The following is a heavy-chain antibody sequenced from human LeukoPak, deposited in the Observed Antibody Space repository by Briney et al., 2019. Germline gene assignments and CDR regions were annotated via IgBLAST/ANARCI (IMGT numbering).Heavy chain of an antibody. Sequence: GGSPRLSCGASGFIFSHYWMSWVHQAPGKGLEWVANIKQDGSVKYYVDSLKGRFTISRDNARNSVYLQMNSLRAEDTAVYYCAPRMTGEAPRVGYWGQGTLVTVSS. CDR3: APRMTGEAPRVGY. J-gene: IGHJ4*02. CDR1: GFIFSHYW. V-gene: IGHV3-7*01. D-gene: IGHD7-27*01. CDR2: IKQDGSVK.